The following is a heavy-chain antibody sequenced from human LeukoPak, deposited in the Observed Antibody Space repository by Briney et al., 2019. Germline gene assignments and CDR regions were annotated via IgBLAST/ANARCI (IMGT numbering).Heavy chain of an antibody. CDR2: TYYRSKWYN. J-gene: IGHJ4*02. Sequence: SQTLSLTCALSGDSLSSNSAAWNWIRQSPSRGLEWLGRTYYRSKWYNDYAVSVKSRITINPDTSKNQFSLQLNSVTPEDTAVYYCARDATMYYYDSSGYYYSFVYWGQGTLVTVSS. V-gene: IGHV6-1*01. CDR1: GDSLSSNSAA. D-gene: IGHD3-22*01. CDR3: ARDATMYYYDSSGYYYSFVY.